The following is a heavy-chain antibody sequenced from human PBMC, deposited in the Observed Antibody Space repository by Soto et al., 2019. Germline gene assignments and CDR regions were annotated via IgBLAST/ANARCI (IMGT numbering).Heavy chain of an antibody. Sequence: PGVSLRLSCAASGFTFSNYAMSWVRQAPGKGLEWVSAMSGSGSSTYYADSVKGRFTISRDNSRNTLSLQMNSLRAEDTAVYYCAKSGGSSWSGVTYFGYWGKGRLVTVSS. CDR3: AKSGGSSWSGVTYFGY. V-gene: IGHV3-23*01. CDR2: MSGSGSST. CDR1: GFTFSNYA. J-gene: IGHJ4*02. D-gene: IGHD6-13*01.